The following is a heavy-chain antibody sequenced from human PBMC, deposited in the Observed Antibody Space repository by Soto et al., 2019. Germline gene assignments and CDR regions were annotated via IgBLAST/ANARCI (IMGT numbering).Heavy chain of an antibody. CDR1: GFTFSSYA. D-gene: IGHD2-15*01. V-gene: IGHV3-23*01. CDR3: AKDLFGGIDYYFAY. Sequence: GGSLRLSCAASGFTFSSYAMSWVRQAPGKGLEWVSAVSGSGGSTYYADSVKGRFTISRDNSKNTLYLQMNSLRAEDTAVYYCAKDLFGGIDYYFAYSGQGTLVTVSS. J-gene: IGHJ4*02. CDR2: VSGSGGST.